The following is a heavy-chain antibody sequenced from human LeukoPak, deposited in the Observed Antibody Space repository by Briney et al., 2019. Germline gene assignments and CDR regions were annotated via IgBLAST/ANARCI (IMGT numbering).Heavy chain of an antibody. D-gene: IGHD1-1*01. CDR2: ISSSSGSI. V-gene: IGHV3-21*01. CDR1: GFTFSSYS. CDR3: ARDWNYFSC. Sequence: PGGSLSLSCAASGFTFSSYSMNWVRQAPGKGLEWVSSISSSSGSIYYADSVKGRFTISRDNAKNSLYLQMNSLRVEDTAVYYCARDWNYFSCWGQGTLVTVSS. J-gene: IGHJ4*02.